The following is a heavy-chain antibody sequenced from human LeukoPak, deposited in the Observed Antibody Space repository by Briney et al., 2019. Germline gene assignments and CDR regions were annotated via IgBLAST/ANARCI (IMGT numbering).Heavy chain of an antibody. CDR1: GGTFSSYA. CDR3: ARWGYYDSSGYEFDY. D-gene: IGHD3-22*01. J-gene: IGHJ4*02. CDR2: ISAYNGNT. V-gene: IGHV1-18*01. Sequence: ASVKVSCKASGGTFSSYAISWVRQAPGQGLEWMGWISAYNGNTNYAQKLQGRVTMTTDTSTSTAYMELRSLRSDDTAVYYCARWGYYDSSGYEFDYWGQGTLVTVSS.